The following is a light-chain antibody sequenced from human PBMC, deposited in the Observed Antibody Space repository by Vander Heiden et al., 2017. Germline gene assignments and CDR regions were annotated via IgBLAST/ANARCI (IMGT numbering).Light chain of an antibody. CDR3: QQYKSNLYT. CDR2: KAS. Sequence: DIQMTHSPSTLSASVGDRVTITCRASQNIITWLASYQQKPGKAPKLLIYKASSLESGVPSRFSGSGSGTEFTLTISSLQPDDFATYYCQQYKSNLYTFGQGTKLEIK. V-gene: IGKV1-5*03. CDR1: QNIITW. J-gene: IGKJ2*01.